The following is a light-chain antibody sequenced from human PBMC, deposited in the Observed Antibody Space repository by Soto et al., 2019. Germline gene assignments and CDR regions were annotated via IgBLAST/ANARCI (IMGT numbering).Light chain of an antibody. Sequence: DVVMTQSPLSLPVTLGQPASISCRSSQSLLYRDGNTYLNWFQQRPGPSPRRLIYKVSNRDSGVPDRFSGRGSGSDFTLKISRVEAEEVWVYYCMQGTHWPPTFGGGTKVEIK. CDR2: KVS. J-gene: IGKJ4*01. CDR1: QSLLYRDGNTY. CDR3: MQGTHWPPT. V-gene: IGKV2-30*01.